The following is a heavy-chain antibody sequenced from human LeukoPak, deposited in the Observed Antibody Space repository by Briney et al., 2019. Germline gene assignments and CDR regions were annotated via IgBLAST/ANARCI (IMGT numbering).Heavy chain of an antibody. D-gene: IGHD3-10*01. CDR3: AKEWIRGVINY. J-gene: IGHJ4*02. CDR2: ISYDGSNK. V-gene: IGHV3-30*18. CDR1: GFTFSSYG. Sequence: GGSLRLSCAASGFTFSSYGMHWVRQAPGKGLEWVAVISYDGSNKYYADSVKGRFTISRDNSKNTLYLQMNSLRAEDTAVYYCAKEWIRGVINYWGQGTLVTVSS.